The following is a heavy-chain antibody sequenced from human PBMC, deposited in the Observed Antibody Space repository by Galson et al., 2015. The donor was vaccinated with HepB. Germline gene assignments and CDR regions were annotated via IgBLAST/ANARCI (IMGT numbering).Heavy chain of an antibody. CDR3: ARVCYHGSGGQGWFDP. J-gene: IGHJ5*02. CDR2: IYYSGST. CDR1: GGSISSSTYY. Sequence: SETLSLTCTVSGGSISSSTYYWGWIRQPPGKGLEWIGTIYYSGSTYYNPSLKSRVTISVDTPKNEFSLRLSSVTAADTAVYYCARVCYHGSGGQGWFDPWGQGTLVTVSS. D-gene: IGHD3-10*01. V-gene: IGHV4-39*07.